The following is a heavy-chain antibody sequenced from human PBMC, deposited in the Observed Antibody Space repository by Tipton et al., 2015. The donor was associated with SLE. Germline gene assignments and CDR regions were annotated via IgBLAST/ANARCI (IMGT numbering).Heavy chain of an antibody. CDR1: GGSFSGYY. V-gene: IGHV4-34*01. CDR2: IYQSGNT. D-gene: IGHD6-19*01. J-gene: IGHJ2*01. CDR3: ARGREQWLEWYFDL. Sequence: TLSLTCAVYGGSFSGYYWSWIRQPPGKGLEWIGSIYQSGNTYYNPSLKSRVTISVDTSKNQFSLKLSSVTAADTAVYYCARGREQWLEWYFDLWGRGTLVTVSS.